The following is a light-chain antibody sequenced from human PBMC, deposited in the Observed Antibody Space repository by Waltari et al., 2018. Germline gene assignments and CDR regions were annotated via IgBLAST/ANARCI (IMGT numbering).Light chain of an antibody. CDR1: QNIRKY. V-gene: IGKV1-33*01. J-gene: IGKJ2*01. Sequence: DIQMTQSPSSLSASVGDRVSITCQASQNIRKYLNWYQQKPGKAPKLLIYDASTLETGVPSRFGGSGSGTDFTFIISTLQTEDIATYYCQQYDNLPFTFGQGTKLEI. CDR3: QQYDNLPFT. CDR2: DAS.